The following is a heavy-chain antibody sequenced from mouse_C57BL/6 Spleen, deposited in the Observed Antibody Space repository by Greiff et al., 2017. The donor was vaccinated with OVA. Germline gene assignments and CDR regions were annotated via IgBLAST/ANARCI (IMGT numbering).Heavy chain of an antibody. J-gene: IGHJ4*01. CDR2: IYPGSGST. CDR3: AREYYGSSCHYDAMDY. V-gene: IGHV1-55*01. D-gene: IGHD1-1*01. Sequence: QVQLQQPGAELVKPGASVKMSCKASGYTFTSYWITWVKQRPGQGLEWIGDIYPGSGSTNYNEKFKSKATLTVDTSSSTAYMQLSSLTSEDSAVYYSAREYYGSSCHYDAMDYWGQGTSVTVSS. CDR1: GYTFTSYW.